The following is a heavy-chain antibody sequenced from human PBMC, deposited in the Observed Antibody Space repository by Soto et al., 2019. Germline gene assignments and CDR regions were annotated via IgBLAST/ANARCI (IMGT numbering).Heavy chain of an antibody. CDR1: NAESSLYY. J-gene: IGHJ6*02. CDR3: ARGRKTINYYGSGSALAKNYYYCDVQYV. Sequence: WAVKNAESSLYYWRWSCEPPRKGLEWIGEINHSGSTNYNPSLKSRVTISVDTSKNQFSLKLRSVTAADTAVYYCARGRKTINYYGSGSALAKNYYYCDVQYVCGRGTTVTGS. CDR2: INHSGST. D-gene: IGHD3-10*01. V-gene: IGHV4-34*01.